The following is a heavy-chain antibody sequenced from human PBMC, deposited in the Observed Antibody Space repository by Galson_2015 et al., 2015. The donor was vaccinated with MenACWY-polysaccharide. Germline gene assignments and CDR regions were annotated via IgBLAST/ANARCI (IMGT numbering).Heavy chain of an antibody. D-gene: IGHD2-2*01. CDR2: MHTSGKD. V-gene: IGHV4-4*09. CDR3: VAELYQVSFGWFDP. CDR1: GGSMSSSY. J-gene: IGHJ5*02. Sequence: SEPLSLTCTVSGGSMSSSYWGWIRQPPGKGLEWIGFMHTSGKDNYNPSLKSRVNISVDTSTKQFSLKMNSVTAADTAVYYCVAELYQVSFGWFDPWGQGPRGTVSS.